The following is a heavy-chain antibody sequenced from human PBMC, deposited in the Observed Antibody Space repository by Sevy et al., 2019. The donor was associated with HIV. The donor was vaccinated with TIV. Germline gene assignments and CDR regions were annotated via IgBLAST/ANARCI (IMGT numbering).Heavy chain of an antibody. CDR3: ARTGSYADTYYYYYAMDV. Sequence: GGSPRLSCAASAFTFSSYWMTWVRQAPGKGLEWVANINQDGSEENYVDSVKGRFTIFRDNAKNSLFLQMNSLRAEDTAVYYCARTGSYADTYYYYYAMDVWGPGTTVTVSS. J-gene: IGHJ6*02. V-gene: IGHV3-7*01. D-gene: IGHD3-16*01. CDR2: INQDGSEE. CDR1: AFTFSSYW.